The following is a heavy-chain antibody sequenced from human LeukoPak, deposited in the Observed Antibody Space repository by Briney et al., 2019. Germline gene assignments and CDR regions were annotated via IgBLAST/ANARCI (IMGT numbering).Heavy chain of an antibody. CDR3: AELGITMIGGV. V-gene: IGHV3-48*03. J-gene: IGHJ6*04. CDR1: GFTFNKYE. Sequence: PGGSLRLSCAASGFTFNKYEMNWVRQAPGKGLEWVSYISSSGSTIYYADSVKGRFTISRDNAKNSLYLQMNSLRAEDTAVYYCAELGITMIGGVWGKGTTVTISS. D-gene: IGHD3-10*02. CDR2: ISSSGSTI.